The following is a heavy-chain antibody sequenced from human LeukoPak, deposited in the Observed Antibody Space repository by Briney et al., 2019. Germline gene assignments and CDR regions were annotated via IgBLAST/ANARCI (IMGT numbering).Heavy chain of an antibody. J-gene: IGHJ4*02. CDR3: ARAGASNEFDY. V-gene: IGHV3-23*01. CDR1: GFTFNNSA. D-gene: IGHD2-8*01. CDR2: ISGGGGFS. Sequence: GGSLRLSCAASGFTFNNSAMSWVRQAPGKGLQWVSAISGGGGFSYYANSVKGRFTISRDYSKNTLYLQMSSLRVEDTAVYYCARAGASNEFDYWGQGTLVTVSS.